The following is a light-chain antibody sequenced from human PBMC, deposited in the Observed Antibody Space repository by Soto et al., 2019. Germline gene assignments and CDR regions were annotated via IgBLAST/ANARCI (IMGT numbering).Light chain of an antibody. CDR3: PQYHTHPPT. V-gene: IGKV4-1*01. Sequence: DIVMTQSPDSLAVSLGERATINCKSSQSVLHSTYNKNYLAWYQQKPGQPPKLLFYWASTRESGVPDRFSGNGSSTDITVTTTTLDIEELEVYYWPQYHTHPPTFSGGTKVDIK. J-gene: IGKJ4*01. CDR2: WAS. CDR1: QSVLHSTYNKNY.